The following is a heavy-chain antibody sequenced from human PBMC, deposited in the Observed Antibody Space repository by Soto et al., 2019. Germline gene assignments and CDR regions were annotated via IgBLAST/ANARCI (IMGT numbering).Heavy chain of an antibody. J-gene: IGHJ5*02. V-gene: IGHV3-15*01. CDR2: IKSKTDGGTT. CDR1: GFTFSNEW. CDR3: TTDRYSSRWVRWFDP. Sequence: EVQLVESGGGLVKPGGSLRLSCAASGFTFSNEWMSWVGQTPGKGLEWFGRIKSKTDGGTTDYAAPVKGRFTISRDDSKNTLYLQMNSMKTADTAVYYCTTDRYSSRWVRWFDPWGQGTLVTVSS. D-gene: IGHD6-13*01.